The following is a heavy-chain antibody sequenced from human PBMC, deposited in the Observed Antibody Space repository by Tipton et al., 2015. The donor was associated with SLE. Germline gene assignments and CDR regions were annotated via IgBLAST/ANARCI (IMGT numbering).Heavy chain of an antibody. D-gene: IGHD3-10*01. CDR1: GYSFTSYW. Sequence: QLVQSGAEVKKPGESLKISCKASGYSFTSYWIGWVRQVPGKGPDCMGIIYPDDSDTRYSPSFQGQVTISADKSNRIVSLLWSSLKASDTAMYYCARVAGSYGLRSYYIDFWGQGTLVTVSS. CDR3: ARVAGSYGLRSYYIDF. V-gene: IGHV5-51*03. J-gene: IGHJ4*02. CDR2: IYPDDSDT.